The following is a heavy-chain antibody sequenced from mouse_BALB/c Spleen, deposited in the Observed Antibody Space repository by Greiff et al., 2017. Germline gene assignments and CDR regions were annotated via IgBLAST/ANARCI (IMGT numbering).Heavy chain of an antibody. Sequence: EVKLMESGGGLVKPGGSLKLSCAASGFTFSDYYMYWVRQTPEKRLEWVATISDGGSYTYYPDSVKGRFTISRDNAKNNLYLQMSSLKSEDTAMYYCARDLYDYDGLFAYWGQGTRVTVSA. CDR2: ISDGGSYT. CDR1: GFTFSDYY. D-gene: IGHD2-4*01. CDR3: ARDLYDYDGLFAY. V-gene: IGHV5-4*02. J-gene: IGHJ3*01.